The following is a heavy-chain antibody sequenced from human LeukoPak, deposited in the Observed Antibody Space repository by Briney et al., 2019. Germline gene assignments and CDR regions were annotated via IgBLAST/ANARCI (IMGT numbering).Heavy chain of an antibody. CDR3: ARRGYSNFIFDF. V-gene: IGHV4-39*01. D-gene: IGHD4-11*01. CDR1: GGSISSSSYY. Sequence: SETLSLTCTVSGGSISSSSYYWGWIRQPPGKGLEWIGSIYYSGSTYYNSSLKSRVTISVDTSKNQFSLKLSSVTAADTAVYYCARRGYSNFIFDFWGQGTLVTVSS. J-gene: IGHJ4*02. CDR2: IYYSGST.